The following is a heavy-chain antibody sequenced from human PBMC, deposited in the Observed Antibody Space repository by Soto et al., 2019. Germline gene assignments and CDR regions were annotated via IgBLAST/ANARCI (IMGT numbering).Heavy chain of an antibody. CDR3: ERGGPRDGYRDLDF. V-gene: IGHV3-23*01. CDR1: GFTFPTYA. CDR2: ITHSSDGS. Sequence: EVQLLESGGDLVQPGGSLRLSCAASGFTFPTYAMTWVRLAPGKGLEWVSTITHSSDGSYYAESVMGRFTISRDNSKNTLYLQMSALRSEDTAVDYCERGGPRDGYRDLDFWGQGTQVTVSA. J-gene: IGHJ4*02. D-gene: IGHD5-18*01.